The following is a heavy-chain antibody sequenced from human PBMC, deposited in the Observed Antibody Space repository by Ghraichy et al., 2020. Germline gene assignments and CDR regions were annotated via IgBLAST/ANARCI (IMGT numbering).Heavy chain of an antibody. CDR3: AKDLKGVVGPYAFDI. V-gene: IGHV3-23*01. CDR2: ISGSGGST. D-gene: IGHD2-21*01. CDR1: GFTFSSYA. Sequence: LSLTCAASGFTFSSYAMSWVRQAPGKGLEWVSAISGSGGSTYYADSVKGRFTISRDNSKNTLYLQMNSLRAEDTAVYYCAKDLKGVVGPYAFDIWGQGTMVTVSS. J-gene: IGHJ3*02.